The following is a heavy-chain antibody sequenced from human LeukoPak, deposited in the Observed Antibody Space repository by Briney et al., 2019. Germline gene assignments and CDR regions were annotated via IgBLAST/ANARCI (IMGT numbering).Heavy chain of an antibody. V-gene: IGHV4-34*01. D-gene: IGHD3-9*01. CDR1: GGSFSGYY. CDR3: ARAWGGTDILTGLRDSWFDP. J-gene: IGHJ5*02. CDR2: INHSGST. Sequence: KPSETLSLTCAVYGGSFSGYYWSWIRQPPGKGLEWIGEINHSGSTNYNPSLKSRVTISVDTSKNQFSLKLSSVTAADTAVYYCARAWGGTDILTGLRDSWFDPWGQGTLVTVSS.